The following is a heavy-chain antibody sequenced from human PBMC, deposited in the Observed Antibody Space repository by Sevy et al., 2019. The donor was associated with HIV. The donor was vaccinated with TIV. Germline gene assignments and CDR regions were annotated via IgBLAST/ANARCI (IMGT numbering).Heavy chain of an antibody. Sequence: GGSLRLSCAASGFTFSDYYMSWIRQAPGKGLEWVSDISSGSTYTKYADSVKGRITISRDNAKNSLYLQMNSLRVEDTAVYYCARDRRNYADQYFDYWGQGTLVTVSS. D-gene: IGHD4-17*01. CDR2: ISSGSTYT. J-gene: IGHJ4*02. V-gene: IGHV3-11*06. CDR1: GFTFSDYY. CDR3: ARDRRNYADQYFDY.